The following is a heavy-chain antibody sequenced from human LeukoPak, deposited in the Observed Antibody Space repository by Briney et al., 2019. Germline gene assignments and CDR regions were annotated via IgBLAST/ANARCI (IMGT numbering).Heavy chain of an antibody. CDR1: GGSISSDGYY. V-gene: IGHV4-31*03. CDR3: ASPRTHYYYYSMDV. D-gene: IGHD2-2*01. CDR2: IYYSGST. Sequence: SETLSLTCTVSGGSISSDGYYWSWICQHPGKGLEWIGYIYYSGSTYYNPSLKSRVTISVDTSKNQFSLKLSSVTAADTAVYYCASPRTHYYYYSMDVWGQGTTVTVSS. J-gene: IGHJ6*02.